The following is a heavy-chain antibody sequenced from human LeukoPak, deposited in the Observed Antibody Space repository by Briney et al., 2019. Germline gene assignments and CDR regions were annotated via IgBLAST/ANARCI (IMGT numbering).Heavy chain of an antibody. V-gene: IGHV4-59*12. CDR1: GGSISSYY. Sequence: SETLSLTCTVSGGSISSYYWSWIRQPPGKGLEWIGYIYHSGTTNYNPSLKSRVTMSVDTSKNQFSLRLNSVTPADTAVYYCARAKGDYWGQGTLVTVSS. J-gene: IGHJ4*02. CDR3: ARAKGDY. CDR2: IYHSGTT.